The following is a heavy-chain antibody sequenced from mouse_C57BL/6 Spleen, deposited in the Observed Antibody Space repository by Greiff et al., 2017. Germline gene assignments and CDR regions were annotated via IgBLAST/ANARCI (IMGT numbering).Heavy chain of an antibody. D-gene: IGHD1-1*01. Sequence: VQLVESGPELVKPGASVKISCKASGYAFSSSWMNWVKQRPGKGLEWIGRIYPGDGDTNYNGKFKGKATLTADKSSSTAYMQLSSLTSEDSAVYFCAREGGSSYRYFDVWGTGTTVTVSS. CDR2: IYPGDGDT. CDR3: AREGGSSYRYFDV. CDR1: GYAFSSSW. V-gene: IGHV1-82*01. J-gene: IGHJ1*03.